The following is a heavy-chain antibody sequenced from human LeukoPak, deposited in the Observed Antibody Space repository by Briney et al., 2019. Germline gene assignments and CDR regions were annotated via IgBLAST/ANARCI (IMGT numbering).Heavy chain of an antibody. V-gene: IGHV4-34*01. CDR3: ARVYQSAEYYFDY. Sequence: SETLSLTCAVYGGSFSGYYWSWIRQPPGKGLEWIGEINHSGSTNYNPSLKSRVTISVDTSKNQFSLKLTSVTAADTAVYYCARVYQSAEYYFDYWGQGNLVSVSS. D-gene: IGHD2-2*01. CDR1: GGSFSGYY. J-gene: IGHJ4*02. CDR2: INHSGST.